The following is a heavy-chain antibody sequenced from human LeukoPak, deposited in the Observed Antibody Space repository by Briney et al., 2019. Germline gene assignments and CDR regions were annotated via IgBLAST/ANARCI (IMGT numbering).Heavy chain of an antibody. CDR1: GYTFTSYG. CDR3: AREVGTRFDY. J-gene: IGHJ4*02. CDR2: ISTYNGNT. V-gene: IGHV1-18*01. Sequence: GASVKVAIKASGYTFTSYGISWVRQAPGQGLEWMGWISTYNGNTNYAQKLQGRATMTTDTSTGTAYMELRSLRSDDTAVYYCAREVGTRFDYWGQGSLVTVSS.